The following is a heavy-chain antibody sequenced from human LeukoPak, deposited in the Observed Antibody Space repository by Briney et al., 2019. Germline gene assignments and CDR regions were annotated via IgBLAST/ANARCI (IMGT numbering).Heavy chain of an antibody. CDR1: GYTFSDYG. J-gene: IGHJ3*02. CDR2: ISYSGVVK. CDR3: ASGNSHAFNI. Sequence: GTSLRLSCTASGYTFSDYGMHWVRQAPGKGLEWLSVISYSGVVKFYADSVKGRFTISRDNSKNTLYLQMNNLADEDTAVYYCASGNSHAFNIWGQGTMVTVSS. V-gene: IGHV3-30*03.